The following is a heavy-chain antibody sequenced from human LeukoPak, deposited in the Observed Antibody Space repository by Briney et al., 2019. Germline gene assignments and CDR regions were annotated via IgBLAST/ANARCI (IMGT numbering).Heavy chain of an antibody. Sequence: PGGSLRLSCGASGFTFSNYAMSWVRRTPGRGLEWVSGITDDGGDTYYLDSVRGRFTISRDNSKNTLYLQMNSLRAVDTAVYYCAKRDSSGWQNFDYWGQGALVTVSS. CDR2: ITDDGGDT. J-gene: IGHJ4*02. V-gene: IGHV3-23*01. CDR3: AKRDSSGWQNFDY. D-gene: IGHD6-19*01. CDR1: GFTFSNYA.